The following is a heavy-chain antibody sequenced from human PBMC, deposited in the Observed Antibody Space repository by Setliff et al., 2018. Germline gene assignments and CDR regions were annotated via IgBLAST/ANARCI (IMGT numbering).Heavy chain of an antibody. CDR3: ARVAYPNGGSCRYFDS. CDR1: GGSISTDPYF. V-gene: IGHV4-31*11. D-gene: IGHD2-15*01. CDR2: ISYSGRT. J-gene: IGHJ4*02. Sequence: SETLSLTCAVSGGSISTDPYFWNWIRQHPVKGLEWIGYISYSGRTSYNPSLYSRITVSLDRSKNQFSLQLTSVTAADTAMYYCARVAYPNGGSCRYFDSWGQGTLVAVSS.